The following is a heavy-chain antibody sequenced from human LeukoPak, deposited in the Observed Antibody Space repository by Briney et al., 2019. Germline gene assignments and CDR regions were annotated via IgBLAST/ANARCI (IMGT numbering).Heavy chain of an antibody. J-gene: IGHJ6*03. Sequence: LPERSQRLSCAASGFTFSSDSMCWYCLDPGKWLEWVSAIGGSGGSTYYADSVKGRFTISRDNSKITLYLQMNSVRAEDTAVYYCAKYGSGYDWYIYYMDVGGKGTTVTVSS. CDR1: GFTFSSDS. CDR2: IGGSGGST. D-gene: IGHD5-12*01. V-gene: IGHV3-23*01. CDR3: AKYGSGYDWYIYYMDV.